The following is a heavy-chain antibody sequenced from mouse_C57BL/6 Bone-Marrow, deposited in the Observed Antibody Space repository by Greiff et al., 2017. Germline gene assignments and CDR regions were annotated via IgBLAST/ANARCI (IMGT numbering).Heavy chain of an antibody. Sequence: QVQLKESGAELVKPGASVKISCKASGYAFSSYWMNWVKQRPGKGLEWIGQIYPGDGDTNYNGKFKGKATLTADKSSSTAYMQLSSLTSEDSAVYFCARWDYGSSDRYFDGWGTGTTVTVSS. CDR3: ARWDYGSSDRYFDG. CDR2: IYPGDGDT. D-gene: IGHD1-1*01. V-gene: IGHV1-80*01. CDR1: GYAFSSYW. J-gene: IGHJ1*03.